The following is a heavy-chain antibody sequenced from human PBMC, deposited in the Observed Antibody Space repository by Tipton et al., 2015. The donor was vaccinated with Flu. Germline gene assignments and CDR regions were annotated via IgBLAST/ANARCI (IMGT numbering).Heavy chain of an antibody. V-gene: IGHV3-53*01. D-gene: IGHD3-22*01. CDR1: GFTVTSTY. CDR3: ARGGYYDSSGYSAGAFDI. CDR2: VYSGGST. Sequence: SLRLSCAASGFTVTSTYMIWVRQAPGKGLEWVSRVYSGGSTFYADSVKGRFTISRDNSKNTLYLQINSLRAEDTAVYYCARGGYYDSSGYSAGAFDIWGQGTMLTVSS. J-gene: IGHJ3*02.